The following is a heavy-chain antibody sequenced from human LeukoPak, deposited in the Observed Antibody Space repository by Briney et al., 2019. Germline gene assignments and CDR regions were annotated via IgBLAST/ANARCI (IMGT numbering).Heavy chain of an antibody. J-gene: IGHJ4*02. CDR3: ARDRPGNTAIDY. CDR1: GFTFSTYW. Sequence: PGGSLRLSCAASGFTFSTYWMHWVRQAPGKGLVWVSRIHSDGRSTSYADSVNGRFTISRDNAKNTLYLQMNSLRAEETVVYYCARDRPGNTAIDYWGQGTLVTVSS. D-gene: IGHD5-18*01. CDR2: IHSDGRST. V-gene: IGHV3-74*01.